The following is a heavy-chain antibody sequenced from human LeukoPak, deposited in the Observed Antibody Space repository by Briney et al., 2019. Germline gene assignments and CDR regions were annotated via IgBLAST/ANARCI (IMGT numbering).Heavy chain of an antibody. Sequence: SETLSLTCTVSGYSISSGYYWDWIRQPPGKGLEWIGSIYHSGSTYYNPSLKSRVTISVDTSKNQFSLKLSSVTAADTAVYYCARVGTTVTTNWFDPWGQGTLVTVSS. V-gene: IGHV4-38-2*02. CDR3: ARVGTTVTTNWFDP. D-gene: IGHD4-17*01. J-gene: IGHJ5*02. CDR1: GYSISSGYY. CDR2: IYHSGST.